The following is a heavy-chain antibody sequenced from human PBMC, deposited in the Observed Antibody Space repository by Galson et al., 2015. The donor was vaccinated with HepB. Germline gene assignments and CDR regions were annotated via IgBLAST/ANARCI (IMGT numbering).Heavy chain of an antibody. CDR1: GFTFSSYG. Sequence: SLRLPCAASGFTFSSYGMHWVRQAPGKGLEWVAVIWYDGSNKYYADSVKGRFTISRDNSKNTLYLQMNSLRAEDTAVYYCARASGYSGYLGDYWGQGTLVTVSS. CDR3: ARASGYSGYLGDY. J-gene: IGHJ4*02. D-gene: IGHD5-12*01. CDR2: IWYDGSNK. V-gene: IGHV3-33*01.